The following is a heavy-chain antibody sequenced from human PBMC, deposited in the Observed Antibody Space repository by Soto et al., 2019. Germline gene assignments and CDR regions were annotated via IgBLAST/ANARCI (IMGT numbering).Heavy chain of an antibody. J-gene: IGHJ5*02. D-gene: IGHD2-2*02. Sequence: SETLSLTCTVSGGSVSSGSYYWSWIRQPPGKGLEWIGYIYYSGSTNYNPSLKSRVTIPVDTSRNQFSLKLSSVTAADTAVYYCARGGARYCSSTSCYTGNWFDPWGQGTLVTVSS. V-gene: IGHV4-61*01. CDR1: GGSVSSGSYY. CDR2: IYYSGST. CDR3: ARGGARYCSSTSCYTGNWFDP.